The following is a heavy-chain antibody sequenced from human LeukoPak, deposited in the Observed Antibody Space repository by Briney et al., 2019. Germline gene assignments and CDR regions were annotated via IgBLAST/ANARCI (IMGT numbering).Heavy chain of an antibody. Sequence: GGSLRLSCEASGFTFSSYGMHWVRQAPGKGLEWVAFIRYDGSNKYYAVSVKGRFTISRDNSKNTLYLQMNSLRAEDTAVYYCATEYGDYGGYMDVWGKGTTVTVSS. D-gene: IGHD4-17*01. CDR1: GFTFSSYG. J-gene: IGHJ6*03. CDR3: ATEYGDYGGYMDV. V-gene: IGHV3-30*02. CDR2: IRYDGSNK.